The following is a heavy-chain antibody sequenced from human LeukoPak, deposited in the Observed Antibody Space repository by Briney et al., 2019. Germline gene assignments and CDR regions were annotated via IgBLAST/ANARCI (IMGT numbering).Heavy chain of an antibody. Sequence: SETLSLTCTFYGGSVSSYYWSWIRRPAGKPLEWIGRVFVTGSPDYSPSLKTRVTISLDASKNQLSLRLASVTAADTAVYYCVRVYRSGWPMTYYNPYIDLWGKGTMVSVSS. CDR1: GGSVSSYY. D-gene: IGHD3-3*01. CDR3: VRVYRSGWPMTYYNPYIDL. V-gene: IGHV4-4*07. CDR2: VFVTGSP. J-gene: IGHJ6*03.